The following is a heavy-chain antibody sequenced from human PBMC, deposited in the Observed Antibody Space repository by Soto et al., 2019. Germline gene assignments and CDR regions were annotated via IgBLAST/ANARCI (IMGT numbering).Heavy chain of an antibody. CDR2: IKQDGSEK. Sequence: GGSLRLSCAASGFTFSSYWMSWVRQAPGKGLEWVANIKQDGSEKYYVDSVKGRFTISRDNAKNSLYLQMNSLRAEDTAVYYCARSPEAYYYYYMDVWGKGTTVTVSS. V-gene: IGHV3-7*01. CDR1: GFTFSSYW. CDR3: ARSPEAYYYYYMDV. J-gene: IGHJ6*03.